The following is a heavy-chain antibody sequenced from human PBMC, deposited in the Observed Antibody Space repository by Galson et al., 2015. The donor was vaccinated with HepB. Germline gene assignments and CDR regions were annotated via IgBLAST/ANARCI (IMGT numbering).Heavy chain of an antibody. D-gene: IGHD6-19*01. V-gene: IGHV3-21*01. CDR2: ISSSTSYI. CDR3: ASGGRERQWLVRHFDY. Sequence: SLRLSCAASGFTLSSYSMNWVRQAPGKGLEWVSSISSSTSYIYYADSVKGRFTISRDNAKNSLYLQMNSLRAEDTAVYYCASGGRERQWLVRHFDYWGQGTLVTVSS. CDR1: GFTLSSYS. J-gene: IGHJ4*02.